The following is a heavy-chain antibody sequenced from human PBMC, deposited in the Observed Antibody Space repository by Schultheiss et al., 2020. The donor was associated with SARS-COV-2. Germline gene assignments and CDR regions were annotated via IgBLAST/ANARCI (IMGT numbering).Heavy chain of an antibody. CDR1: GFTFSSYA. CDR2: ISYDGSNK. D-gene: IGHD3-10*01. V-gene: IGHV3-30*01. CDR3: ARGRGTPEFFDI. Sequence: GGSLRLSCAASGFTFSSYAMHWVRQAPGKGLEWVAVISYDGSNKYYADSVKGRFTISRDNSKNTLYLQMNSLRAEDTAVYYCARGRGTPEFFDIWGQGTMVTVSS. J-gene: IGHJ3*02.